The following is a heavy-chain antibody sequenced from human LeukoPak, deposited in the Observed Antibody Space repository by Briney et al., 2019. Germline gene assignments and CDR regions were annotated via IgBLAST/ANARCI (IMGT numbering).Heavy chain of an antibody. CDR3: ARAARAAAGPYYYDSSGYPYYYYGMDV. J-gene: IGHJ6*02. CDR1: GYTFTSYG. D-gene: IGHD3-22*01. V-gene: IGHV1-18*01. CDR2: ISAYNGHT. Sequence: ASVKVSCKASGYTFTSYGISWVRQAPGQGLEWMGWISAYNGHTNYAQKFQGRVTITADESTSTAYMELSSLRSEDTAVYYCARAARAAAGPYYYDSSGYPYYYYGMDVWGQGTTVTVSS.